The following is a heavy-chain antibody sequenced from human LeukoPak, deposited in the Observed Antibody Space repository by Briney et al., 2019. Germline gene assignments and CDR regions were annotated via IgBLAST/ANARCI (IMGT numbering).Heavy chain of an antibody. CDR3: ARELYGSERFWGGYYYSLDV. V-gene: IGHV1-3*01. Sequence: ASVKVSCKASGYTFSNYAMHWVRQAPGQRLEWMGWINAGNGNTKYSQKFQGRLTITSDTSASTAYMELSSLRSEDTAVYYCARELYGSERFWGGYYYSLDVWGQGTTVTVSS. CDR1: GYTFSNYA. CDR2: INAGNGNT. J-gene: IGHJ6*02. D-gene: IGHD3-10*01.